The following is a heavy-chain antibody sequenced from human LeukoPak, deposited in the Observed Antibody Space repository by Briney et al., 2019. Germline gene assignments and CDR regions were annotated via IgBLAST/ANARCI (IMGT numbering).Heavy chain of an antibody. CDR2: IIPIFGTA. D-gene: IGHD3-22*01. V-gene: IGHV1-69*13. Sequence: SVKVSCKASGGTFSSYAISWVRQAPGQGLEWMGGIIPIFGTANYAQKFQGRVTITADESTSTACMELSSLRSEDTAVYYCARDHSYYDSSGYYELDYWGQGTLSPSPQ. J-gene: IGHJ4*02. CDR3: ARDHSYYDSSGYYELDY. CDR1: GGTFSSYA.